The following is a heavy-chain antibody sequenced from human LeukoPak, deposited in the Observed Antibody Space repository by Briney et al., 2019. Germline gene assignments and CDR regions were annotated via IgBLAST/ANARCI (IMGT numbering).Heavy chain of an antibody. CDR2: IYTSGSI. D-gene: IGHD3-3*01. CDR1: GGSITNYY. CDR3: ARTGAIFGVAPNWFDP. J-gene: IGHJ5*02. Sequence: PSETLSLTCTVSGGSITNYYWSWIRQPAGKGLEWIGRIYTSGSISYNPSLKSRVTLSVDTSKNQFSLKLTSVTAADTAVYFCARTGAIFGVAPNWFDPWGQGTLVTVSS. V-gene: IGHV4-4*07.